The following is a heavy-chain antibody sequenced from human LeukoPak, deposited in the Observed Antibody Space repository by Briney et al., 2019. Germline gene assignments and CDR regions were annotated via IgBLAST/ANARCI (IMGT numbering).Heavy chain of an antibody. D-gene: IGHD6-13*01. CDR2: INWNGGST. J-gene: IGHJ6*03. V-gene: IGHV3-20*01. CDR3: ARVADSSSWYTTNYYYYYMDV. Sequence: GGSLRLSCAASGFTFDDYGMSWVRQAPGKGLEWVSGINWNGGSTGYADSVKGRFTISRDNAKNSLYLQMNSLRAEDTALYHCARVADSSSWYTTNYYYYYMDVWGKGTTVTVSS. CDR1: GFTFDDYG.